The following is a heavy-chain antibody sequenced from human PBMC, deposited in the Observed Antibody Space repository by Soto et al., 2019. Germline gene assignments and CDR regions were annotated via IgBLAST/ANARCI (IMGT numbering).Heavy chain of an antibody. V-gene: IGHV3-43*01. D-gene: IGHD1-26*01. J-gene: IGHJ6*02. Sequence: GGSLRLSCAASGFTFDDYTMHWVRQAPGKGLEWVSLISWDGGSTYYADSVKGRFTISRDNSKNSLYLQMNSLRTEDTALYYCAKVVGPKYYYYGMDVWGQGTKGTVSS. CDR3: AKVVGPKYYYYGMDV. CDR1: GFTFDDYT. CDR2: ISWDGGST.